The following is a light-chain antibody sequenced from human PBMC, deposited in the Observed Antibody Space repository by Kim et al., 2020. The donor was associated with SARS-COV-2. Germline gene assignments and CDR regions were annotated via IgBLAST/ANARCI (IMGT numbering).Light chain of an antibody. CDR3: RQLDTPAWT. V-gene: IGKV1-9*01. Sequence: IQLTQSPSSLSASVGDRVTITCRASQGSRSYVAWYQQKPGKAPKLLIYAASTLHSGVPSRFSGRGSGTDFTLTLTNLQPEDCATYYYRQLDTPAWTFGPGTKVDIK. J-gene: IGKJ1*01. CDR2: AAS. CDR1: QGSRSY.